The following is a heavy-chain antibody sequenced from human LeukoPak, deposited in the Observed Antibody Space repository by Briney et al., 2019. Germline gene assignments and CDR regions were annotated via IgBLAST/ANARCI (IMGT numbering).Heavy chain of an antibody. Sequence: GASVTVSCKASGYTFTSYYMHWVRQAPGQGLEWMGIINPSGGSTSYAQKFQGRVTMTRDTSTSTVYMELSSLRSEDTAVYYCARDHPYSGSYGAFDIWGQGTMVTVSS. V-gene: IGHV1-46*01. J-gene: IGHJ3*02. CDR1: GYTFTSYY. D-gene: IGHD1-26*01. CDR3: ARDHPYSGSYGAFDI. CDR2: INPSGGST.